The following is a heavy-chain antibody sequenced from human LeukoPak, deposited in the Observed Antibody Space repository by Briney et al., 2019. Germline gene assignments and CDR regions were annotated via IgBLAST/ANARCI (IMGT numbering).Heavy chain of an antibody. CDR1: GFTFSSYS. CDR3: AKQHIVVVTATHDY. D-gene: IGHD2-21*02. Sequence: PGGSLRLSCAASGFTFSSYSMNWVRQAPGKRLEWVSAISGSGGSTYYADSVKGRFTISRDNSKNTLYLQMNSLRAEDTAVYYCAKQHIVVVTATHDYWGQGTLVTVSS. V-gene: IGHV3-23*01. CDR2: ISGSGGST. J-gene: IGHJ4*02.